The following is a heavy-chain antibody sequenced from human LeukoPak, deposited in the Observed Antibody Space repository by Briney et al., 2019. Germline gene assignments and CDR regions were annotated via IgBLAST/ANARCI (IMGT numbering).Heavy chain of an antibody. V-gene: IGHV1-8*01. CDR1: GYTFTSYD. CDR2: MNPNSGNT. CDR3: TRDAPTAQGGY. D-gene: IGHD4-11*01. Sequence: ASVKVSCKASGYTFTSYDINWVRQATGQGLEWMGWMNPNSGNTGYAQKFQGRITLTRDTSIGTAYMELSSLRSDDTAVYYCTRDAPTAQGGYWGQGTLVTVSS. J-gene: IGHJ4*02.